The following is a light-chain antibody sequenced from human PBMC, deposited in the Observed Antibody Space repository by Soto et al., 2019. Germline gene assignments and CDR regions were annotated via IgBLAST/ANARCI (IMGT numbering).Light chain of an antibody. CDR1: SGSIVSNS. J-gene: IGLJ3*02. Sequence: NFMLTQPHSVSESPGKTVTISCTRTSGSIVSNSIHWYQLRPGGAPTTVIYEDDDRPSGVPDRFSGSIDTSSNSASLTISRLRPEDEADYYGQAYGGASVFGGGTKLTVL. CDR2: EDD. V-gene: IGLV6-57*03. CDR3: QAYGGASV.